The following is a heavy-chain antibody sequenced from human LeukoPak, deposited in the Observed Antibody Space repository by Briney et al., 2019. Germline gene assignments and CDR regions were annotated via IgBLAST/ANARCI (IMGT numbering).Heavy chain of an antibody. CDR1: GFTFSSYW. V-gene: IGHV3-7*01. CDR2: IKQDGSEK. Sequence: LPGGSLRLSCAASGFTFSSYWMSWVRQAPGKGLEWVANIKQDGSEKYYVDSVKGRFTISRDNAKNSLYLQMNSLRAEDTAVYYCAKTGSSSWGYFDYWGQGTLVTVSS. D-gene: IGHD6-13*01. CDR3: AKTGSSSWGYFDY. J-gene: IGHJ4*02.